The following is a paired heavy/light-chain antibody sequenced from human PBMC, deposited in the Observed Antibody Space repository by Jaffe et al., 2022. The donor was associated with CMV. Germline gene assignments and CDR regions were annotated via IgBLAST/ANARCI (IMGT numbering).Heavy chain of an antibody. Sequence: EVQLVESGGGLVQPGRSLRLSCAGSGFTFDDYAMHWVRQVPGRGLEWVSHISWNSGSIAYADSVKGRFSISRDNAKKSLYLQMNNVRIDDTALYYCAKSAVTDDDALDFWGQGTFVTVSA. CDR2: ISWNSGSI. D-gene: IGHD3-16*02. J-gene: IGHJ3*01. CDR1: GFTFDDYA. CDR3: AKSAVTDDDALDF. V-gene: IGHV3-9*01.
Light chain of an antibody. Sequence: SSELTQDPAVSVALGQTVRITCQGDSLKNYYVSWYQQKPGQSPLLVIFGNNNRPSGIPDRFSGSISVTTASLTITGAQAEDEADYYCNSRDNTGDQLVFGGGTRLTVL. J-gene: IGLJ2*01. CDR1: SLKNYY. CDR3: NSRDNTGDQLV. CDR2: GNN. V-gene: IGLV3-19*01.